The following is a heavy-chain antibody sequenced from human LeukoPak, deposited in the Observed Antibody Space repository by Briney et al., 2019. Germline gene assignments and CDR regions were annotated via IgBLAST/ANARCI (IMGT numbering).Heavy chain of an antibody. CDR1: GGSISSGSYY. V-gene: IGHV4-61*02. J-gene: IGHJ4*02. Sequence: PSQTLSLTCTVSGGSISSGSYYWRWIRQPAGKGLEWIGRIYTSGSTNYNPSLKSRVTISVDTSKNQFSLKLSSVTAADTAVYYCARGRPTVTTDYWGQGTLVTVSS. D-gene: IGHD4-17*01. CDR2: IYTSGST. CDR3: ARGRPTVTTDY.